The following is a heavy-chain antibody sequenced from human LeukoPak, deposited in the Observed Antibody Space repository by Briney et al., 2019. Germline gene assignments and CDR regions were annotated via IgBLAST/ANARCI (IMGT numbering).Heavy chain of an antibody. CDR3: ARDHCGGDCGYYYYMDV. D-gene: IGHD2-21*02. J-gene: IGHJ6*03. CDR1: GGTFSSYA. V-gene: IGHV1-69*01. CDR2: IIPIFGTA. Sequence: SVKVSCKASGGTFSSYAISWVRQAPGQGLEWMGGIIPIFGTANYAQKFQGRVTITADESTSTAYMELSSLRSEDTAVYYCARDHCGGDCGYYYYMDVWGKGTTVTISS.